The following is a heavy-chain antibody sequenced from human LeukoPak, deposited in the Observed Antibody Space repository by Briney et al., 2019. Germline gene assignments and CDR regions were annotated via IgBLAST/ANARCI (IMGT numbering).Heavy chain of an antibody. CDR1: GFTFSSYA. V-gene: IGHV3-7*01. CDR3: ARNLDV. CDR2: IKQDGSQT. J-gene: IGHJ6*02. Sequence: GGSLRLSCAASGFTFSSYAMNWVRQAPGKGLEWVATIKQDGSQTHYVDSVKGRFTISRDNAQNSLYLQMDSLRAEDTAVYYCARNLDVWGQGTTVTVSS.